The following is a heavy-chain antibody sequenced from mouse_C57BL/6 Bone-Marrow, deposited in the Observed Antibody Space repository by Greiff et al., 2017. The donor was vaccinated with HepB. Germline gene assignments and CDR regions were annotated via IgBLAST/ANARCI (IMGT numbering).Heavy chain of an antibody. Sequence: QVQLQQSGAELVKPGASVKISCKASGYAFSSYWMNWVKQRPGKGLEWIGQIYPGDGDTNYNGKFKGKATLTADKSSSPACMQLSSLTSEDSAVYFCARSPHYYGSSYVYWYFDVWGTGTTVTVSS. CDR3: ARSPHYYGSSYVYWYFDV. V-gene: IGHV1-80*01. D-gene: IGHD1-1*01. CDR1: GYAFSSYW. CDR2: IYPGDGDT. J-gene: IGHJ1*03.